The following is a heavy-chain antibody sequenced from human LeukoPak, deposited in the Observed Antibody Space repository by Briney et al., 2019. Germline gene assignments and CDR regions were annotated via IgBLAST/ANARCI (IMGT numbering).Heavy chain of an antibody. CDR2: INPSGGST. J-gene: IGHJ3*02. V-gene: IGHV1-46*01. CDR1: GYTFTSYY. CDR3: ARDMGAFVRIWFGDLYDAFDI. D-gene: IGHD3-10*01. Sequence: GASVKVSCKASGYTFTSYYMHWVRQAPGQGLEWMGIINPSGGSTSYAQKFQGRVTMTRDTSTSTVYMELSSLRSEDTAVYYCARDMGAFVRIWFGDLYDAFDIWGQGTMVTVSS.